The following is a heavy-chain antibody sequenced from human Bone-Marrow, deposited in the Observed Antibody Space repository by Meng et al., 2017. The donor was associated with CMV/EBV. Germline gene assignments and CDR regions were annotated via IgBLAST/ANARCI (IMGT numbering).Heavy chain of an antibody. Sequence: ASVKVSCKASGYTFTGYYMHWVRQAPGQGLEWMGWINPNSGGTNYAQKFQGRVTMTRVTSISTAYMELSRLRSDDTAVYYCARDLGVHTIFGVVITPYYYYGMDVWGQGTTVTVSS. D-gene: IGHD3-3*01. CDR2: INPNSGGT. J-gene: IGHJ6*02. CDR1: GYTFTGYY. CDR3: ARDLGVHTIFGVVITPYYYYGMDV. V-gene: IGHV1-2*02.